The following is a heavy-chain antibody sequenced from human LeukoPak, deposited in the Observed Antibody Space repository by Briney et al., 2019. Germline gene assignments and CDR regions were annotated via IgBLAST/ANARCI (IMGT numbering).Heavy chain of an antibody. CDR2: ISSSGSTI. CDR3: AKVSTHYYYGSGSHFDY. Sequence: GGSLRLSCAASGFTFSSYEMNWVRQAPGKGLEWVSYISSSGSTIYYADSVKGRFTISRDNAKNSLYLQMNSLRAEDTAVYYCAKVSTHYYYGSGSHFDYWGQGTLVTVSS. J-gene: IGHJ4*02. CDR1: GFTFSSYE. D-gene: IGHD3-10*01. V-gene: IGHV3-48*03.